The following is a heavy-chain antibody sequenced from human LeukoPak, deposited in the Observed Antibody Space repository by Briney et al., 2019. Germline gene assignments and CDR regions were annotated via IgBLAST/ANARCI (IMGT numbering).Heavy chain of an antibody. CDR3: AKAQDGDYVDY. CDR1: GFTFSSYG. D-gene: IGHD4-17*01. Sequence: GGSLRLSCAASGFTFSSYGMHWVRQAPSKGLEWVAVISYDGSNKYYADSVKGRFTISRDNSKNTLYLQMNSLRAEDTAVYYCAKAQDGDYVDYWGQGTLVTVSS. CDR2: ISYDGSNK. J-gene: IGHJ4*02. V-gene: IGHV3-30*18.